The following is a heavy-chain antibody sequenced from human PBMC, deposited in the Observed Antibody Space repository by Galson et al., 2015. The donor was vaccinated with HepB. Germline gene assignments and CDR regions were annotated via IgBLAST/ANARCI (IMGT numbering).Heavy chain of an antibody. V-gene: IGHV3-30-3*01. CDR3: ARVGRDCSSTSCYYYYYMDV. D-gene: IGHD2-2*01. CDR1: GFTFSSYA. J-gene: IGHJ6*03. Sequence: SLRLSCAASGFTFSSYAMHWVRQAPGKGLEWVAVISYDGSNKYYADSVKGRFTISRDNSKNTLYLQMNSLRAEDTAVYYCARVGRDCSSTSCYYYYYMDVWGQGTTVTVSS. CDR2: ISYDGSNK.